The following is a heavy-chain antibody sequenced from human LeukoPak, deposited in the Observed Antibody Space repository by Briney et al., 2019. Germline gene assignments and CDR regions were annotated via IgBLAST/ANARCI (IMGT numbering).Heavy chain of an antibody. CDR1: GGTFSSYA. CDR3: ARDREKTYYYDSSGSFDY. CDR2: IIPIFGTA. J-gene: IGHJ4*02. D-gene: IGHD3-22*01. Sequence: GASVKVSCKASGGTFSSYAISWVRQAPGQGLEWMGGIIPIFGTANYAQKFQGRVTITADKSTSTAYMELSSLRSEDTAVYYCARDREKTYYYDSSGSFDYWGQGTLVTVSS. V-gene: IGHV1-69*06.